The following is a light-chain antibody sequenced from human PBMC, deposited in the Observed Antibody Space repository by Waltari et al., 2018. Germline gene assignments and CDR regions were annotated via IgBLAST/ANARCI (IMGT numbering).Light chain of an antibody. J-gene: IGKJ1*01. Sequence: EIALTQSPGTLSLSLGERATVPCRASQSVRRALAWYQQKPGQAPRLLIYGASASATGIRDRFSGSGSGTDFSLTISRLEPDDFSVYYCQHYLRLPVTFGQGTTVEI. CDR2: GAS. V-gene: IGKV3-20*01. CDR1: QSVRRA. CDR3: QHYLRLPVT.